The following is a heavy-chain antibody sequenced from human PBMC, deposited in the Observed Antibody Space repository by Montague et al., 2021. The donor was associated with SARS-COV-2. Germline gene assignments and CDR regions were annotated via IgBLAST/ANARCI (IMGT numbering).Heavy chain of an antibody. Sequence: SLRLSCAASGFTFSSYWMSWVRQAPGKGLEWVANIKQDGSEKYYVDSVKGRFTISRDNAQTSLYLQMNSLRVEDTAVYYCAAGQSSSWLWGQGTLSPSPQ. CDR3: AAGQSSSWL. CDR2: IKQDGSEK. CDR1: GFTFSSYW. J-gene: IGHJ4*02. D-gene: IGHD6-13*01. V-gene: IGHV3-7*01.